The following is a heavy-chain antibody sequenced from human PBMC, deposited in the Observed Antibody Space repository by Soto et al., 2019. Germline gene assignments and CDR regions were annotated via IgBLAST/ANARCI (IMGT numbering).Heavy chain of an antibody. CDR1: GGTFSRYT. Sequence: SVKVSCKASGGTFSRYTISWVRQAPGQGLEWMGRIIPILGIANYAQKFQGRVTITADKSTSTAYMELSSLRSEDTAVYYCARDTGYSSSWYWFDPWGQGTLVTVSS. CDR2: IIPILGIA. CDR3: ARDTGYSSSWYWFDP. D-gene: IGHD6-13*01. J-gene: IGHJ5*02. V-gene: IGHV1-69*04.